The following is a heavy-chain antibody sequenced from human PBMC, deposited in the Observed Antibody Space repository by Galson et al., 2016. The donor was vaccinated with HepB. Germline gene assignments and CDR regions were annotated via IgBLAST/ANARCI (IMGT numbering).Heavy chain of an antibody. J-gene: IGHJ4*02. CDR1: GFSFSSHG. CDR2: ISGSGRST. V-gene: IGHV3-23*01. Sequence: SLRLSCAASGFSFSSHGMSWVRQAPGKGLEWVPVISGSGRSTYYADSVKGRFTISRDNPKSTLFLQMNSLRAEDTALYYCAKDKSGAVADIGRLDHWGQGTLVSVSS. CDR3: AKDKSGAVADIGRLDH. D-gene: IGHD6-13*01.